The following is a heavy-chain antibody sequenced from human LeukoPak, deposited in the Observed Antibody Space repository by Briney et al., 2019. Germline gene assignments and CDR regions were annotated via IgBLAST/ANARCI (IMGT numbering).Heavy chain of an antibody. CDR3: ASSLPAATPRGYYYMDV. Sequence: SVKVSCKASGYTFTSYYMHWVRQAPGQGLEWMGGIIPIFGTANYAQKFQGRVTITADESTSTAYMELSSLRSEDTAVYYCASSLPAATPRGYYYMDVWGKGTTVTVSS. D-gene: IGHD2-2*01. CDR2: IIPIFGTA. J-gene: IGHJ6*03. V-gene: IGHV1-69*13. CDR1: GYTFTSYY.